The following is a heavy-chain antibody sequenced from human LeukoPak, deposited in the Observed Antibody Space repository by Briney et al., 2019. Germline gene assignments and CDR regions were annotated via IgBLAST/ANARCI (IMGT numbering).Heavy chain of an antibody. D-gene: IGHD5-24*01. V-gene: IGHV3-23*01. CDR3: AKILERELQYYYYGMDV. J-gene: IGHJ6*02. Sequence: GGSLRLSCAASGFTFTSYSMNWVRQAPGKGLEWVSTISGGGGSTYYADSVKGRFTISRDNSKNTLYLQVNSLRAEDTAVYYCAKILERELQYYYYGMDVWGQGTSVTVSS. CDR1: GFTFTSYS. CDR2: ISGGGGST.